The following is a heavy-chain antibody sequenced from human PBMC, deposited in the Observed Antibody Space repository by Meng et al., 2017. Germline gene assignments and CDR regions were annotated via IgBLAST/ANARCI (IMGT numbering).Heavy chain of an antibody. J-gene: IGHJ4*02. V-gene: IGHV1-69*06. CDR2: IIPIFGTA. CDR1: GGAFSSYA. D-gene: IGHD4-23*01. Sequence: QGKLVRSGAGVKNAGSSVKVSSKASGGAFSSYAISWVRQAPGQGLEWMGGIIPIFGTANYAQKFQGRVTITADKSTSTAYMELSSLRSEDTAVYYCARDPVDYLDYWGQGTLVTVSS. CDR3: ARDPVDYLDY.